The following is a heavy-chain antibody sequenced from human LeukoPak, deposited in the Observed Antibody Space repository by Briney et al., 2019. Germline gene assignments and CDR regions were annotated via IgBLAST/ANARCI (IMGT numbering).Heavy chain of an antibody. CDR1: GASISSDH. CDR2: IDYPGST. V-gene: IGHV4-59*12. CDR3: AETWDAFDI. Sequence: SETLSLTCIVSGASISSDHCTWIRQPPGKGLEWIGKIDYPGSTNYNPSLKSRVTISVDKSKNQFSLKLSSVTAADTAVYYCAETWDAFDIWGQGTMVTVSS. J-gene: IGHJ3*02.